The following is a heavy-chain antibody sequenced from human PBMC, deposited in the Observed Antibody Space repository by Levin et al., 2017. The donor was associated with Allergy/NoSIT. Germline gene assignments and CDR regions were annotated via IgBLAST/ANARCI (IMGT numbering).Heavy chain of an antibody. Sequence: LGESLKISCKGSRYSFTSYWIGWVRQMPGKGLEWMGIIYPGDSDTRYSPSFQGQVTIPADKSISTAYLPWSRLKASDTAMYYCARSCLEYGSGSLGCTAYGAFDIWGQGTMVTVSS. J-gene: IGHJ3*02. CDR3: ARSCLEYGSGSLGCTAYGAFDI. CDR2: IYPGDSDT. D-gene: IGHD3-10*01. V-gene: IGHV5-51*01. CDR1: RYSFTSYW.